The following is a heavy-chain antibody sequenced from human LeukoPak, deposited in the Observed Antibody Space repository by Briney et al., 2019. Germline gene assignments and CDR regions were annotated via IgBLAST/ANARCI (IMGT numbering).Heavy chain of an antibody. J-gene: IGHJ4*02. CDR3: ARWTTTYLDY. Sequence: VASVKVSCKASGGTFSSYAISWVRQAPGQGLEWMGGIIPIFGTANYAQKFQGRVTITADESTSTAYMELSSLRSEDSAVYYCARWTTTYLDYWGQGTLVTVSS. V-gene: IGHV1-69*01. D-gene: IGHD4-11*01. CDR2: IIPIFGTA. CDR1: GGTFSSYA.